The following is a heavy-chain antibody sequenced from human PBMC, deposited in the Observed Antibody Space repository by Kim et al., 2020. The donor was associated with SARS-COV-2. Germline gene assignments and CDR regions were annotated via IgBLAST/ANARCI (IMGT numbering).Heavy chain of an antibody. D-gene: IGHD3-3*01. CDR3: ARAGYDFWSGYYRPDAFDI. J-gene: IGHJ3*02. V-gene: IGHV4-34*01. CDR2: INHSGST. CDR1: GGSFSGYY. Sequence: SETLSLTCAVYGGSFSGYYWSWIRQPPGKGLEWIGEINHSGSTNYNPSLKSRVTISVDTSKNQFSLKLSSVTAADTAVYYCARAGYDFWSGYYRPDAFDIWGQGTIATVSS.